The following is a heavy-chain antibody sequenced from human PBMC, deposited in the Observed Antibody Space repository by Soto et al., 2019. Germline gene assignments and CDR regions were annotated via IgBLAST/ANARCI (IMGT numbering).Heavy chain of an antibody. CDR3: AKCIAVAGIGVVDAFDI. D-gene: IGHD6-19*01. J-gene: IGHJ3*02. V-gene: IGHV3-11*01. CDR1: GFTISDYY. Sequence: PGGSLRLSCEASGFTISDYYMSWIRQAPGKGLEWVSYISSVGTTTYYADSVKGRFSISMDNAKNSLYLQMNSLRAEDTAVYFCAKCIAVAGIGVVDAFDIWGQGTMVTVSS. CDR2: ISSVGTTT.